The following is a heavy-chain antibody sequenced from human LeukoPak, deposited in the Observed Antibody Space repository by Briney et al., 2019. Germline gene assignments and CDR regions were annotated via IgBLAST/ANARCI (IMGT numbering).Heavy chain of an antibody. CDR2: ISGSGGST. CDR3: AKWGDYDILTGYYDPDY. CDR1: GFTFSSYV. Sequence: GGSLRLSCAASGFTFSSYVMTWVRQAPGRGLELVSAISGSGGSTFYADSVKGRFTISRDTSKNTLFLQMNSLRAEDTAVYYCAKWGDYDILTGYYDPDYWGQGTLVTVSS. D-gene: IGHD3-9*01. J-gene: IGHJ4*02. V-gene: IGHV3-23*01.